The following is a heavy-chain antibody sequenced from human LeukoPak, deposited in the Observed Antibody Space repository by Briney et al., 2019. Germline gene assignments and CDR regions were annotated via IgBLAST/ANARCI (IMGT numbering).Heavy chain of an antibody. D-gene: IGHD6-13*01. Sequence: SGPALVKPTQTLTLTCTFSGFSLSTSGMCVSWIRQPPGKALEWLARIDWDDDKYYSTSLKTRLTISKDASKNQVVLTMTNMDPVDTATYYCARILAAAGYFDYWGQGTLVTVSS. J-gene: IGHJ4*02. CDR2: IDWDDDK. CDR1: GFSLSTSGMC. V-gene: IGHV2-70*11. CDR3: ARILAAAGYFDY.